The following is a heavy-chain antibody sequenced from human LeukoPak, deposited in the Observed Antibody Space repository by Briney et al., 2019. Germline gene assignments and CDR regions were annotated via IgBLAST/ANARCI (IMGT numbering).Heavy chain of an antibody. V-gene: IGHV1-2*02. J-gene: IGHJ1*01. Sequence: ASVKVSCKASGYTFTGYHMQWVRQAPGQGLEWMGWINPNSGGTNYAQRFQGRVTMTRDTSISTAYMELSRLRSDDTAVYYCARVESPSSGYYYEYFQHWGQGTLVTVSS. D-gene: IGHD3-22*01. CDR2: INPNSGGT. CDR1: GYTFTGYH. CDR3: ARVESPSSGYYYEYFQH.